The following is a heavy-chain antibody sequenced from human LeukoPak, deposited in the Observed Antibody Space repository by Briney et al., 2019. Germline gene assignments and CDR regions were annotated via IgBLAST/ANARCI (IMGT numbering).Heavy chain of an antibody. CDR2: IYYSGST. CDR1: GGSISSYY. Sequence: SETLSLTCTVSGGSISSYYWGWIRQPPGKGLEWIGSIYYSGSTYYNPSLKSRVTISVDTSKNQFSLKLSSVTAADTAVYYCARVVVPAARLRFLELPRQGYFDYWGQGTLVTVSS. V-gene: IGHV4-39*01. CDR3: ARVVVPAARLRFLELPRQGYFDY. D-gene: IGHD3-3*01. J-gene: IGHJ4*02.